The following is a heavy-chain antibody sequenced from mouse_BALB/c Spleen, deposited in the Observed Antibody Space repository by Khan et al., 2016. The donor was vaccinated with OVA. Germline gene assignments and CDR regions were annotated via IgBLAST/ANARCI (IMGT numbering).Heavy chain of an antibody. CDR2: ISNGGDYT. D-gene: IGHD2-1*01. CDR1: GFTFSSYT. CDR3: TRPGFYGNYQFAY. V-gene: IGHV5-12-2*01. J-gene: IGHJ3*01. Sequence: EVELVESGGGLVQPGGSLKLSCAASGFTFSSYTMSWVRQTPEKRLEWVAYISNGGDYTYYPDTVKGRFTISRDNAKNTLYLQMSSLKSEDTAMYYYTRPGFYGNYQFAYWGQGTLVTVSA.